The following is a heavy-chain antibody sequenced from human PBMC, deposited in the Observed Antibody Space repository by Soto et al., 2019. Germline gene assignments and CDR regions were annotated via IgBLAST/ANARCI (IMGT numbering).Heavy chain of an antibody. CDR1: GASISRGGSS. J-gene: IGHJ6*02. V-gene: IGHV4-30-2*01. Sequence: SETLSLTCAVSGASISRGGSSWSWIRQAPGTGLEWIGYIYHNGITNYNPSLKSRVTISVDKSQNQFSLSLNFVTAADTAVYYCARGLAVRGSYGLDVWGQGTTVTVSS. CDR2: IYHNGIT. CDR3: ARGLAVRGSYGLDV. D-gene: IGHD3-10*01.